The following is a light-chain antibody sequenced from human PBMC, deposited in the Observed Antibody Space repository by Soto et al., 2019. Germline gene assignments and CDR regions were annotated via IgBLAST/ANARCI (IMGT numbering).Light chain of an antibody. V-gene: IGKV3-15*01. CDR2: SVS. J-gene: IGKJ2*01. Sequence: EIVMTQSPATLSVSPGERATLSCRASQSVSTNLAWYQQKPGQAPRLLIHSVSTRATGIPAKFSGSGSETEFTLTISSLQSEDIAVYYCQQYHHWPPVSTFGQGTKVEIK. CDR1: QSVSTN. CDR3: QQYHHWPPVST.